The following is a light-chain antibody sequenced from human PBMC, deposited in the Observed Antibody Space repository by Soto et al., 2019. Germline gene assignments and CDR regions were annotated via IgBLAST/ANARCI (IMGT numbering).Light chain of an antibody. CDR3: AAWDDSLSAYVV. CDR1: SSNIGSNY. J-gene: IGLJ2*01. V-gene: IGLV1-47*01. Sequence: QSVLTQPPSASGTPGQRVTISCSGSSSNIGSNYVYWYQQLPATAPKLLIYRNNQRPSGVPDRFSGSKSGTSASLAISGLRSEDEADYYCAAWDDSLSAYVVFGGGTKLTVL. CDR2: RNN.